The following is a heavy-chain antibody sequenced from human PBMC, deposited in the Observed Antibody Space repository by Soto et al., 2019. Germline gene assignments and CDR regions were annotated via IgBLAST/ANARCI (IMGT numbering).Heavy chain of an antibody. CDR3: ARDHRANIRYYYYYMDV. J-gene: IGHJ6*03. CDR2: IWYDGSKK. Sequence: GGSLRLSCAASGFTFSSYGMHWVRQAPGKGLEWVAVIWYDGSKKYYADSVKGRFTISRDNSKNTLYLQMNSLRAEDTAVYYCARDHRANIRYYYYYMDVWGKGTTVTVSS. V-gene: IGHV3-33*01. CDR1: GFTFSSYG.